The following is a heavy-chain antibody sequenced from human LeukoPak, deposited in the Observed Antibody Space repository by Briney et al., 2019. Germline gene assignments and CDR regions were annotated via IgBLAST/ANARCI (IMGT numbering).Heavy chain of an antibody. CDR3: ARDVGYDFWSGYYNYYYYMDV. Sequence: GGSLRLSCAASGFTFSSYSMNWVRQAPGKGLEWVSSISSSSSYIYYADSVKGRFTISRDNAKNSLYLQMNSLRAEDTAVYYCARDVGYDFWSGYYNYYYYMDVWGKGTTVTVSS. CDR1: GFTFSSYS. V-gene: IGHV3-21*01. D-gene: IGHD3-3*01. CDR2: ISSSSSYI. J-gene: IGHJ6*03.